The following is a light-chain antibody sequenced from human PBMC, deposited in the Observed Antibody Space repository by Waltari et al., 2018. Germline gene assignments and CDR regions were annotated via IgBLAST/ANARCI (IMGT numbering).Light chain of an antibody. CDR2: WAS. V-gene: IGKV4-1*01. CDR1: QSVLYSSNNKNY. J-gene: IGKJ2*01. CDR3: QQYYSSPYT. Sequence: DIVMTQSPDSLAVALGWRATINRKSSQSVLYSSNNKNYLAWYQQKPGQPPKLLIYWASTRESGVPDRFSGSGSGTDFTLTISSLQAEDVAVYYCQQYYSSPYTFGQGTKLEIK.